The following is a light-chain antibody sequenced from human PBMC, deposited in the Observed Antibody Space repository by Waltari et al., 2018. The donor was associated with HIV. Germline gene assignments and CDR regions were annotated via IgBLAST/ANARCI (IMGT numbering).Light chain of an antibody. V-gene: IGLV2-23*02. CDR1: RTDVVSYNV. J-gene: IGLJ2*01. CDR3: CSYAGSSTYVV. Sequence: QSALTQTASVSGSPGQSITISCTGTRTDVVSYNVVSSYQQHPGKAPKLMIYEVSKRPSVVSNRFAGSKSGNTASLTISGLQAEDEADYHCCSYAGSSTYVVFGGGTKLTVL. CDR2: EVS.